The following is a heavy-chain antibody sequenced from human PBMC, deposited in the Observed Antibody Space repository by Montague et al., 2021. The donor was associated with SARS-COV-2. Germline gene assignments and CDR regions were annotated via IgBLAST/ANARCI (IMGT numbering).Heavy chain of an antibody. CDR1: GGSISSYY. D-gene: IGHD5-24*01. CDR3: ARVYLSWLHFDSYFDV. J-gene: IGHJ4*02. CDR2: IYHSGST. V-gene: IGHV4-4*07. Sequence: SETLSLTCTVSGGSISSYYWSWIRQPAGKGLEWTGRIYHSGSTNYNPSLKSRVTTSVDTSKNQFSLKLSSVTAADTAVYYCARVYLSWLHFDSYFDVWGQGTPVTVSS.